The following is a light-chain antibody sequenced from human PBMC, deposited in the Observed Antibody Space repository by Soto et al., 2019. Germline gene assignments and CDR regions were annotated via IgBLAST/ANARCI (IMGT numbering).Light chain of an antibody. Sequence: EIVLTQSPGTLSLSPGERVTLSCRASQSVGSSYLAWYQQRPGQPPRLLMYGASSRATGIPDRFSGSGSGTDFTLTISRLEPEDFAVYYCQLYGSSLWTLGQGTKVDIK. CDR3: QLYGSSLWT. CDR1: QSVGSSY. V-gene: IGKV3-20*01. J-gene: IGKJ1*01. CDR2: GAS.